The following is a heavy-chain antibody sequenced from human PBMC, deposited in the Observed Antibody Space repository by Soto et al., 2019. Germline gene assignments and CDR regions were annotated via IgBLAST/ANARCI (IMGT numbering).Heavy chain of an antibody. CDR3: ARQLRYFDWLPPIAFDI. CDR1: GYSFTSYW. V-gene: IGHV5-51*01. Sequence: GESLKISCKGSGYSFTSYWIGWVRQMPGKGLEWMGIIYPGDSDTRYSPSFQGQVTISADKSISTAYLQWSSLKAPDTAMYYCARQLRYFDWLPPIAFDIWGQGTMVTVSS. D-gene: IGHD3-9*01. CDR2: IYPGDSDT. J-gene: IGHJ3*02.